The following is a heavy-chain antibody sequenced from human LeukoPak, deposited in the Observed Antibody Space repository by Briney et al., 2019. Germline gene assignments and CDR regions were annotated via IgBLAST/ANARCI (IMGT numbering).Heavy chain of an antibody. D-gene: IGHD6-19*01. CDR2: ISGSGGNT. CDR3: AKVAVAQLGPVNYFDY. Sequence: GGSLRLSCAASGFTFGSYAMSWVRQAPGRGLEWVSIISGSGGNTYYADSVKGRFTISRDNSKNTLYLQMNSLRAEDTAVYYCAKVAVAQLGPVNYFDYWGQGTLVTVSS. J-gene: IGHJ4*02. CDR1: GFTFGSYA. V-gene: IGHV3-23*01.